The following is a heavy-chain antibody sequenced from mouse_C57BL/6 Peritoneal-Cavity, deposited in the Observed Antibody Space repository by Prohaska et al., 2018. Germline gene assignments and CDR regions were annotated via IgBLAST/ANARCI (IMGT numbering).Heavy chain of an antibody. V-gene: IGHV1-61*01. CDR1: GYTFTSYW. D-gene: IGHD1-1*01. J-gene: IGHJ2*01. CDR3: ARDYDFDY. Sequence: RPGSSVKLSCKASGYTFTSYWMDWVKQRPGQGLEWIGNIYPSDSETHYNQKFKDKAKLTGDKKSSKAYMQLSSLTSEDSAVYYCARDYDFDYWGQGTTLTVSS. CDR2: IYPSDSET.